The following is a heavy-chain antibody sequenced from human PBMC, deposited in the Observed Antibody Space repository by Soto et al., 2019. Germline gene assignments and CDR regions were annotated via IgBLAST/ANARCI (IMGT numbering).Heavy chain of an antibody. D-gene: IGHD5-12*01. CDR1: GFTFSTYT. CDR2: IYGDGSCT. J-gene: IGHJ4*02. CDR3: AKDARPDGFWDFDY. V-gene: IGHV3-23*01. Sequence: EVQLLESGGGLVQPGGSLRLSCAASGFTFSTYTMNWVRQPPGKGLEWVSGIYGDGSCTHYADSVKGRLNISRDNSKNTLYLQMNSLRAEDTAVYYCAKDARPDGFWDFDYWGQGTLVTVSS.